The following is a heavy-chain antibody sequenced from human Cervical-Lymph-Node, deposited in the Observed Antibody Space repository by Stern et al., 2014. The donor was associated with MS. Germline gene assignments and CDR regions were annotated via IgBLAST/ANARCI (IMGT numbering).Heavy chain of an antibody. V-gene: IGHV3-33*01. CDR1: GFTFSSYG. D-gene: IGHD2-15*01. J-gene: IGHJ4*02. CDR3: ARDRHDLGYCSGGSCYLPDH. CDR2: IWYAGSNK. Sequence: VQLVESGGGVVQPGRSLRLSCAASGFTFSSYGMHWVRQAPGKGLEWVAVIWYAGSNKYYADSVKGRFTISRDNSKNTLYLHMNSLRAEDTAVYYCARDRHDLGYCSGGSCYLPDHWGQGTLVTVSS.